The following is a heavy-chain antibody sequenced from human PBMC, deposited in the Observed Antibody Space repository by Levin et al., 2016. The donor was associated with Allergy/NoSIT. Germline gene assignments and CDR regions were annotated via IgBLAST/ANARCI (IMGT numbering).Heavy chain of an antibody. J-gene: IGHJ4*02. Sequence: GGSLRLSCEASGFNFGIYWMSWVRQAPGKGLEWVANIKEDGREKHYGDSVKGRFTIARENAKNTVFLQMDSLRVDDTAVYYCATCGGDYTAPFDSWGQGTLVTVSS. CDR3: ATCGGDYTAPFDS. V-gene: IGHV3-7*01. D-gene: IGHD2-21*02. CDR1: GFNFGIYW. CDR2: IKEDGREK.